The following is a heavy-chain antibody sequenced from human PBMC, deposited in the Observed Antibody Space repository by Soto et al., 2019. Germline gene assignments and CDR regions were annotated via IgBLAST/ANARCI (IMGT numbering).Heavy chain of an antibody. CDR1: GGSINSGGYY. Sequence: QVQLQESGPGLVQPSQTLSLICTVSGGSINSGGYYWNWIRQHPRTGLEWIGSIFYSGSTYYNPFLGSRVTISADTSDNQFSLTLTSVTAADTAVYFCARGYRPSGYSSSWVFDYWGQGTLVDVSS. CDR3: ARGYRPSGYSSSWVFDY. J-gene: IGHJ4*02. V-gene: IGHV4-31*03. D-gene: IGHD6-13*01. CDR2: IFYSGST.